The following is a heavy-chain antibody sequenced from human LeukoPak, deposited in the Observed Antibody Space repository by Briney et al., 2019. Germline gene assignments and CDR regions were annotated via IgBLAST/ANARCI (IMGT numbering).Heavy chain of an antibody. V-gene: IGHV3-21*01. D-gene: IGHD3-10*01. CDR1: GFTFSSYS. J-gene: IGHJ6*03. CDR2: ISSSSSYI. Sequence: KPGGSLRLSCAASGFTFSSYSMNWVRQAPGKGLEWVSSISSSSSYIYYADSVKGRFTISRDNAKNSLYLQMNSLRAEDTAVYYCARVGDPEYYYYYYYMDVWGKGTTVTVSS. CDR3: ARVGDPEYYYYYYYMDV.